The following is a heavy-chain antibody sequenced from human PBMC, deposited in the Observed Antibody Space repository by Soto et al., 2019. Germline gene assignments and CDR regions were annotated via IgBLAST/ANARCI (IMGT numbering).Heavy chain of an antibody. J-gene: IGHJ4*02. V-gene: IGHV4-30-4*07. CDR1: GDSISSGGYS. Sequence: PSETLSLTCAVSGDSISSGGYSWSWIRQPPGKGLEWIGYIYYSGSTNYNPSLKSRVTISVDTSKNQFSMKLGYVTAAETAVYYCARHLLTLSDSWGIDYWGQGTLVTVSS. CDR2: IYYSGST. D-gene: IGHD3-16*01. CDR3: ARHLLTLSDSWGIDY.